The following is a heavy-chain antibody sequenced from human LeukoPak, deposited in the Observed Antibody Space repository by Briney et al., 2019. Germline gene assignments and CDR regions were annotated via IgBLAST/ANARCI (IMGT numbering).Heavy chain of an antibody. Sequence: PGGSLRLSCSASGFTFSSYAMRWVRQAPGKGLEYVSAISSNGGSTYYADSVKGRFTISRDNSKNTLYLQMSSLRAEDTAVYYCVKDGDYDILLDWGQGTLVTVSS. D-gene: IGHD3-9*01. CDR1: GFTFSSYA. CDR3: VKDGDYDILLD. J-gene: IGHJ4*02. CDR2: ISSNGGST. V-gene: IGHV3-64D*06.